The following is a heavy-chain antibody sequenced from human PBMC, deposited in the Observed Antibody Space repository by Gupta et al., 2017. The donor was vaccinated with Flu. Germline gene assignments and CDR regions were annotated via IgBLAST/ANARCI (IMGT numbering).Heavy chain of an antibody. CDR2: IASDGSHK. Sequence: WVRQAPGKGLEWVADIASDGSHKDYADAVRGRFTISRDNSKNTLSLGMDSLRVEDTAVYYCAKDGPWTASCPYYCYYMDVWGKGTTVTGSS. CDR3: AKDGPWTASCPYYCYYMDV. V-gene: IGHV3-30*18. D-gene: IGHD2-15*01. J-gene: IGHJ6*03.